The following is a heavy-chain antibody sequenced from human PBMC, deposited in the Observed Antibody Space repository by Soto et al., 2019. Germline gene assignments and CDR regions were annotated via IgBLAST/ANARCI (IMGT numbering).Heavy chain of an antibody. D-gene: IGHD6-19*01. Sequence: GGSLRLSCAASGFTFSSYGMHWVRQAPGKGLEWVAVISYDGSNKYYADSVKGRFTISRDNSKNTLYLQMNSLRAEDTAVYYCAKPIAVAGTNEAFDIWDQGTMVTVSS. J-gene: IGHJ3*02. CDR1: GFTFSSYG. V-gene: IGHV3-30*18. CDR3: AKPIAVAGTNEAFDI. CDR2: ISYDGSNK.